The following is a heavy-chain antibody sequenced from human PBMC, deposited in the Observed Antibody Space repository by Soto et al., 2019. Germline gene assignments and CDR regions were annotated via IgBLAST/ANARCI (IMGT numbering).Heavy chain of an antibody. CDR3: ARLGFDYDFLSGYYNVHHYYGIDV. CDR2: IYPGDSDT. J-gene: IGHJ6*02. D-gene: IGHD3-3*01. V-gene: IGHV5-51*01. CDR1: GYKVSTWRGFTSYW. Sequence: GESMKVSSMGAGYKVSTWRGFTSYWITWVRQMPGEGLEWMGIIYPGDSDTTYSPSFQGQVTISADKSINTVYLQWSSLKASDTATYYCARLGFDYDFLSGYYNVHHYYGIDVWGQGTTVTVSS.